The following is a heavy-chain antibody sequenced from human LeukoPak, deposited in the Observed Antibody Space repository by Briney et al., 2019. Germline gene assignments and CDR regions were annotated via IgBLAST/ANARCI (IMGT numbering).Heavy chain of an antibody. CDR3: AKDRPNYHESNGHYYRRDGDY. CDR2: ISSSGDIT. D-gene: IGHD3-22*01. CDR1: GFTFHNYA. J-gene: IGHJ4*02. V-gene: IGHV3-23*01. Sequence: PGGSLRLSCAASGFTFHNYAMSWVPQAPGKGLEWVSAISSSGDITFYADSVKGRFTISRDNSRYTLYLQMNSLRAEDAAMYYCAKDRPNYHESNGHYYRRDGDYWGQGTLVTVSS.